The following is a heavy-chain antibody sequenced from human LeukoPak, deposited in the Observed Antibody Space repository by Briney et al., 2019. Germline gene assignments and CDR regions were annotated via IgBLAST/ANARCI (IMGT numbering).Heavy chain of an antibody. CDR3: ARGRTAGRSAFDM. D-gene: IGHD1-1*01. Sequence: GGSLRLSCAASGFTFSSYCMYWVRQTPGRGLEWFSGISSARSGTYYADSVKGRFTISRDNAKNTVYLQMNCLRAEDTAVYYCARGRTAGRSAFDMWGEGTTVTVSS. CDR2: ISSARSGT. V-gene: IGHV3-48*04. CDR1: GFTFSSYC. J-gene: IGHJ3*02.